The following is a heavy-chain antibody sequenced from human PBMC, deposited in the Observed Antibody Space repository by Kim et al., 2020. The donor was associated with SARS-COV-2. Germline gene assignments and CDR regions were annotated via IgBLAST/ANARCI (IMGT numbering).Heavy chain of an antibody. V-gene: IGHV3-33*01. CDR1: GFTFSSYG. Sequence: GGSLRLSCAASGFTFSSYGMHWVRQAPGKGLDWVAVIWYDGSNKYYADSVKGRFTIPRDNSKNTLYLQMNSLRAEDTAVYYCARDTRDYYGMDVWGQGTT. CDR3: ARDTRDYYGMDV. CDR2: IWYDGSNK. J-gene: IGHJ6*02.